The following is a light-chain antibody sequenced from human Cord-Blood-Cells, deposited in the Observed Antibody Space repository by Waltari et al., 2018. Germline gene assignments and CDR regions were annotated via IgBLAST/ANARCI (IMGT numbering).Light chain of an antibody. CDR2: GAS. J-gene: IGKJ1*01. CDR1: QSVSSSY. CDR3: QQYGSSPRT. Sequence: EIVFTQSPGTLSLSPGERATLSCRASQSVSSSYLAWYQQKPVQAPRLLIYGASSRATGIPDRFSGSGSGTDFTLTISRLEPEDFAVYYCQQYGSSPRTFGQGTKVEIK. V-gene: IGKV3-20*01.